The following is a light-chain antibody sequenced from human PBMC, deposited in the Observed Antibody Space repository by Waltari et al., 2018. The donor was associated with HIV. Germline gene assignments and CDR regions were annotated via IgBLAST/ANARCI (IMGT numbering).Light chain of an antibody. Sequence: DLVMTQSPDSLVVSLGERATINCKSSQSVLYNSNNRNHLAWYQQRPGQPPKLLIYWASIREIGVPERFTGSGSGTDFNLTISSLQADDVAVYYCLQFFSSPRTFGQGTKVEI. J-gene: IGKJ1*01. V-gene: IGKV4-1*01. CDR3: LQFFSSPRT. CDR1: QSVLYNSNNRNH. CDR2: WAS.